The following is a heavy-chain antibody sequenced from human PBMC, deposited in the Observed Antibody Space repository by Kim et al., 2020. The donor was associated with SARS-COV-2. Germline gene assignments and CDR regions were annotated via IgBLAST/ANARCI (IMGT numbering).Heavy chain of an antibody. J-gene: IGHJ4*02. CDR2: MDPGSGDT. D-gene: IGHD6-19*01. Sequence: ASVKVSCKTSGYTFTRYQMNWVRQATGQGLEWMGWMDPGSGDTAYAQKFQGRVTVTRDTSISTGYMELSSLRSEDTAVYYCASSAVGYHFDYWVRGTLVTVSS. V-gene: IGHV1-8*01. CDR1: GYTFTRYQ. CDR3: ASSAVGYHFDY.